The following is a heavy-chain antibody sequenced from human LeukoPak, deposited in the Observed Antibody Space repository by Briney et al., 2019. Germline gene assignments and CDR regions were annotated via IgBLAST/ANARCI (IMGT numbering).Heavy chain of an antibody. CDR2: NYTTGTT. CDR1: SGSISSYH. CDR3: ARGYGWGSYFYYYGLDV. Sequence: SETLSHTCTVTSGSISSYHWSWLRQPPGKGLDGIGDNYTTGTTNYNPSLKSQVTMSIGTSEYFFCLNLGSVTAAVTAVYYCARGYGWGSYFYYYGLDVWGQGTTVTVSS. J-gene: IGHJ6*02. V-gene: IGHV4-4*08. D-gene: IGHD3-10*01.